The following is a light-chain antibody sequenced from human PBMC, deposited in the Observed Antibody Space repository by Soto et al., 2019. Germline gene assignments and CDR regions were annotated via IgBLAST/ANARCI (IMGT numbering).Light chain of an antibody. CDR3: SSYAGSNTV. CDR1: SSDVGGYNY. Sequence: QSVLTQPPSASGSPGQSVTISCTGTSSDVGGYNYVSWYQQHPGKAPKLMIYEVSKRPSGVPDRFSGSKSGNTASLTVSGLQAEDEADCYCSSYAGSNTVFGGGTKLTVL. J-gene: IGLJ2*01. V-gene: IGLV2-8*01. CDR2: EVS.